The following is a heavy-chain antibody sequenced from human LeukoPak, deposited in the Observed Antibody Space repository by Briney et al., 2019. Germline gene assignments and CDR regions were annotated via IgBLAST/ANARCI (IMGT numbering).Heavy chain of an antibody. Sequence: GGSLRLSCAASTFNFSGHGMHWVRQAPGKGLEWVAFIQYDGNNEKYADSVKGRFTISRDNSKNTLYLQMNRLRPEDTAIYSCAKLTPPFIAVAAIDYWGQGTLVTVSS. CDR3: AKLTPPFIAVAAIDY. D-gene: IGHD6-19*01. V-gene: IGHV3-30*02. J-gene: IGHJ4*02. CDR2: IQYDGNNE. CDR1: TFNFSGHG.